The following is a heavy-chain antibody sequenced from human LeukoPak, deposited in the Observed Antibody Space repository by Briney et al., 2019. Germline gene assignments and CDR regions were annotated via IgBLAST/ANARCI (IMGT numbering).Heavy chain of an antibody. CDR1: GVSISSSNSY. D-gene: IGHD3/OR15-3a*01. V-gene: IGHV4-39*01. CDR2: IYYSGNT. Sequence: SETLSLTCTVSGVSISSSNSYWGWIRQPPGKGLEWIGSIYYSGNTYYNASLKSQVFISIDTSKNQFSLKLTSVTAADTAVYYCARQTGSGLFILPGGQGTLVTVSS. J-gene: IGHJ4*02. CDR3: ARQTGSGLFILP.